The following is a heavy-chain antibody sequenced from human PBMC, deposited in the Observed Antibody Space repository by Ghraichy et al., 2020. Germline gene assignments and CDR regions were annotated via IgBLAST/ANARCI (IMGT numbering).Heavy chain of an antibody. CDR1: GYTFTGYY. CDR3: ARVALRYFDWLLDYYFDY. D-gene: IGHD3-9*01. V-gene: IGHV1-2*02. CDR2: INPNSGGT. Sequence: SVKVSCKASGYTFTGYYMHWVRQAPGQGLEWMGWINPNSGGTNYAQKFQGRVTMTRDTSISTAYMELSRLRSDDTAVYYCARVALRYFDWLLDYYFDYWGQGTLVTVSS. J-gene: IGHJ4*02.